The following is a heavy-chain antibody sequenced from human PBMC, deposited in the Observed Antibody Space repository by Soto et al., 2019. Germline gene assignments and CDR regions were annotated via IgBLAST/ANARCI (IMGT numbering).Heavy chain of an antibody. CDR3: AKDRMGDSSGYYLPDAFDI. Sequence: PGESLKISCAASGFTFSSYAMSWVRQAPGKGLEWVSAISGSGGSTYYADSVKGRFTISRDNSKNTLYLQMNSLRAEDTAVYYCAKDRMGDSSGYYLPDAFDIWGQGTMVTVSS. D-gene: IGHD3-22*01. J-gene: IGHJ3*02. CDR2: ISGSGGST. CDR1: GFTFSSYA. V-gene: IGHV3-23*01.